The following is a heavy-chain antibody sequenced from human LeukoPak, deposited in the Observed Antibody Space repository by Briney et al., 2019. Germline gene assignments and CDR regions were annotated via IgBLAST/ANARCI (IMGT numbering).Heavy chain of an antibody. CDR2: ILHSGST. CDR3: ARLTEGW. Sequence: SETLSLTCAVSGGSITSGPFHWGWTRQTPGKGLEWIGTILHSGSTSYNPSLQSRVTISLDTSKNQFSLKLSSVTAADTAVYYCARLTEGWWGQGALVTVSS. CDR1: GGSITSGPFH. J-gene: IGHJ4*02. V-gene: IGHV4-39*07. D-gene: IGHD2-15*01.